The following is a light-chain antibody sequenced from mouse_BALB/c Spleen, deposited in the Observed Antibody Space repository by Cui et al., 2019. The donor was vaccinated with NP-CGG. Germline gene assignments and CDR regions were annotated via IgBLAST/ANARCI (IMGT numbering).Light chain of an antibody. CDR3: ALWYSNHWV. J-gene: IGLJ1*01. Sequence: QAVVTQESALTTSPGETVTLTCRSSTGAVTNSNYANWVQEKPDHLFTGLIGGTNNRAPGVPARISGSLIGDKAALTITGAQTEDETMYFCALWYSNHWVFGGGTKLTVL. CDR2: GTN. V-gene: IGLV1*01. CDR1: TGAVTNSNY.